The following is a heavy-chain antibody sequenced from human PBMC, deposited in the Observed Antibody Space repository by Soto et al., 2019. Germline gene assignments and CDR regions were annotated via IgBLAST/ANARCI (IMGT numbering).Heavy chain of an antibody. CDR3: AREGIAVAGYYYYYFMDV. CDR1: GYTFTSYG. D-gene: IGHD6-19*01. CDR2: ISAYNGNT. Sequence: GASVKVSCKASGYTFTSYGISWVRQAPGQGLEWMGWISAYNGNTNYAQKLQGRVTMTTDTSTSTAYMELRSLRSDDTAVYYCAREGIAVAGYYYYYFMDVWGQGTTVTVSS. V-gene: IGHV1-18*01. J-gene: IGHJ6*03.